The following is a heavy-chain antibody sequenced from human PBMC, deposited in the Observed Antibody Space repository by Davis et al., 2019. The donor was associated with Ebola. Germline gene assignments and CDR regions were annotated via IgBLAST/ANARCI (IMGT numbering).Heavy chain of an antibody. CDR3: VKEGLVWGQAHYDC. CDR1: GFSLSDGYS. D-gene: IGHD3-16*01. J-gene: IGHJ4*02. V-gene: IGHV3-23*01. Sequence: GESLKISCVASGFSLSDGYSMNWVRLTPGKGLEWVSATAGGGYTYYADSVKGRFTVSRDISKNTLFLQMDNLRGEDTAIYYCVKEGLVWGQAHYDCWGQGTLVTVSS. CDR2: TAGGGYT.